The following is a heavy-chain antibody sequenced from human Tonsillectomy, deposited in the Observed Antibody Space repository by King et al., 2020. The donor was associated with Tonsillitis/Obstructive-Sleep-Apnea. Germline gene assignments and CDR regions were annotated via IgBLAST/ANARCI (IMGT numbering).Heavy chain of an antibody. J-gene: IGHJ4*02. CDR2: INPSAGIT. CDR1: GYTFTRYY. V-gene: IGHV1-46*01. CDR3: ARDDRDDRYCDY. Sequence: VQLVESGAEVKKPGASWKISCKAYGYTFTRYYIHWVRQAPGQGLEWMGIINPSAGITTYAQKFQGRVTMTRDTSTNTVHMELSSLRSEDTAVYYCARDDRDDRYCDYWGQGTLVTVSS. D-gene: IGHD3-22*01.